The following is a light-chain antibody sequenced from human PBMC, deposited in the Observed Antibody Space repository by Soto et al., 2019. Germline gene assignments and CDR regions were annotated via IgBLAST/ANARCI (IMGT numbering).Light chain of an antibody. CDR3: QHYGDSSWT. Sequence: EIVMTQSPVTLSVSPGERATLSCRASQSVSSNLAWYQQKPGQAPRLLIYGVSSRATGIPDRFSGSGSGTDFTLTISRLEPEDFAVYFCQHYGDSSWTFGQGTKVDIK. CDR2: GVS. V-gene: IGKV3-20*01. J-gene: IGKJ1*01. CDR1: QSVSSN.